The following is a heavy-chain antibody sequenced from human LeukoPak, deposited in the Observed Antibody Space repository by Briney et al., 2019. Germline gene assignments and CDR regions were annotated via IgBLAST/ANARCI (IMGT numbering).Heavy chain of an antibody. J-gene: IGHJ6*02. V-gene: IGHV4-34*01. CDR1: GGSFSGYY. CDR3: ARGHYYYYGMDV. Sequence: PSETLSLTCAVYGGSFSGYYWSWIHQPPGKGLEWIGEINHSGSTNYNPSLKSRVTISVDTSKNQFSLKLSSVTAADTAVYYCARGHYYYYGMDVWGQGTTVTVSS. CDR2: INHSGST.